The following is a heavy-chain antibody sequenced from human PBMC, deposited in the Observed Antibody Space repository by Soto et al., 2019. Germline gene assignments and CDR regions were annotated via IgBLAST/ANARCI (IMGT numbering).Heavy chain of an antibody. CDR2: IIPIFGTA. CDR3: ARRLPQKKAAAERGNWFDP. V-gene: IGHV1-69*13. J-gene: IGHJ5*02. Sequence: SVKVSCKASGGTFSSYAISWVRQAPGQGLEWMGGIIPIFGTANYAQKFQGRVTITADESTSTAYMELSSLRSEDTAVYYCARRLPQKKAAAERGNWFDPWGQGTLVTVSS. CDR1: GGTFSSYA. D-gene: IGHD6-13*01.